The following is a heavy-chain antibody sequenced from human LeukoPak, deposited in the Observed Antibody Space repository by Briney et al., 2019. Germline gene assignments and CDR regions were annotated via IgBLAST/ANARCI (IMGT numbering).Heavy chain of an antibody. Sequence: SVKVSCKASGGTFSSYAISWVRQAPGQGLEWMGGIIPIFGTANYAQKFQGRVTITADESTSTAYMELSSLRSEDTAVYYCARGGGYCSSTSCSVFDYWGQGTLVTVSS. J-gene: IGHJ4*02. CDR1: GGTFSSYA. CDR3: ARGGGYCSSTSCSVFDY. V-gene: IGHV1-69*13. D-gene: IGHD2-2*01. CDR2: IIPIFGTA.